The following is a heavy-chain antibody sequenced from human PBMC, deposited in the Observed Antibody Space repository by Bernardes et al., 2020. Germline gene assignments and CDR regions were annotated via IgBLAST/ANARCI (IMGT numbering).Heavy chain of an antibody. CDR2: ISGYNHNT. CDR3: ARAPKDFGAYVFSLPHFDT. V-gene: IGHV1-18*01. Sequence: ASVKVSCKAVGYDFTRFGVSWVRQAPGQGLEWVAWISGYNHNTIIAHKVQERVTLTTDTSTSTAYMELRSLTSDDTAVYFCARAPKDFGAYVFSLPHFDTWGQGALLTVSS. CDR1: GYDFTRFG. D-gene: IGHD5-12*01. J-gene: IGHJ4*02.